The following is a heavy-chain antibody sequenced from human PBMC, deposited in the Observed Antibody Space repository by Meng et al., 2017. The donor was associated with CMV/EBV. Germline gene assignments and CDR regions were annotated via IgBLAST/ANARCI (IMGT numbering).Heavy chain of an antibody. CDR3: ATDKVGSIAALHY. CDR2: FDPEDGET. V-gene: IGHV1-24*01. J-gene: IGHJ4*02. D-gene: IGHD6-6*01. CDR1: GYTLTELS. Sequence: SVKVSCKASGYTLTELSMHWVRQAPGKGLEWMGGFDPEDGETIYAQKFQGRVTMTEDTSTDTAYMELSSLRSEDTAVYYCATDKVGSIAALHYWGQGTLVTVSS.